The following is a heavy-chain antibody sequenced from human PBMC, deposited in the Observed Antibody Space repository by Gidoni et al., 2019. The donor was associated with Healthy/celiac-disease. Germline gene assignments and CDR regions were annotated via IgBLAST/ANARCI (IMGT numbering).Heavy chain of an antibody. CDR1: GFTFRDYY. CDR3: ARVDTAMVPHYYMDV. Sequence: QVPLVESGGGLVKPGGSLRLSCAASGFTFRDYYMSWIRQAPGKGLEWVSYISSSSSYTNYADSVKGRFTISRDNAKNSLYLQMNSLRAEDTAVYYCARVDTAMVPHYYMDVWGKGTTVTVSS. D-gene: IGHD5-18*01. CDR2: ISSSSSYT. J-gene: IGHJ6*03. V-gene: IGHV3-11*06.